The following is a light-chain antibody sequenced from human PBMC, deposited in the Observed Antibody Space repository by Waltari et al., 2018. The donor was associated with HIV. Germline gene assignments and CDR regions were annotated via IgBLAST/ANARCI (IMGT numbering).Light chain of an antibody. Sequence: EIVLTQSPGTLSLSPGERATLSCRASESLSGSYLVWYQQKPGQAPRLLIYAASNRATGIPDRISGSGSGTDFTLTISRLEPEDFAVYYCQQYGGSPLYTFGQGTKLEIK. CDR3: QQYGGSPLYT. CDR2: AAS. V-gene: IGKV3-20*01. CDR1: ESLSGSY. J-gene: IGKJ2*01.